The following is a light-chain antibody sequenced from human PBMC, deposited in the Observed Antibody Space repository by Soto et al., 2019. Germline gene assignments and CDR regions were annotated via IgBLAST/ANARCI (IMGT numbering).Light chain of an antibody. V-gene: IGKV3-20*01. CDR3: QQPCTSPGFT. J-gene: IGKJ3*01. CDR1: QSVSSSY. CDR2: GAS. Sequence: EIVLTQSPGTLSLSPGERATLSCRASQSVSSSYLACYQQKPGQAPRLLIYGASSSTTGIPDRFRGSGSGTAFILTISRLEPADFAAYYCQQPCTSPGFTFGPGNKVDIK.